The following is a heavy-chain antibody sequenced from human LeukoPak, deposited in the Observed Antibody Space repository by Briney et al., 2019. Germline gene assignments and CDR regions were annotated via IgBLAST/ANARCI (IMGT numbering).Heavy chain of an antibody. CDR2: IYNSGNT. D-gene: IGHD2-2*02. J-gene: IGHJ4*02. V-gene: IGHV4-31*03. CDR3: ARREPAAIRGGLDY. CDR1: GGSISSSSYY. Sequence: SETLSLTCTVSGGSISSSSYYWGWIRQHPGKGLEWIGYIYNSGNTYYNPSLKSRVTISVDTSKNQLSLMLSSVTDADTAVYYCARREPAAIRGGLDYWGQGTLVTVSS.